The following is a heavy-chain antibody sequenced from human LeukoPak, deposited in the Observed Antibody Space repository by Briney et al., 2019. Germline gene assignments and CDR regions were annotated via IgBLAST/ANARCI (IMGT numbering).Heavy chain of an antibody. D-gene: IGHD2-15*01. CDR2: ISAYNGNT. V-gene: IGHV1-18*01. J-gene: IGHJ4*02. Sequence: ASVKVSCKASGYTFTSYGITWVRQAPGQGLEWMGWISAYNGNTNYAQKLQGRVTMTTDTSTSTAYMELRSLRSDDTAVYYCARIRCSGGSFYLADYWGQGTLVTVSS. CDR1: GYTFTSYG. CDR3: ARIRCSGGSFYLADY.